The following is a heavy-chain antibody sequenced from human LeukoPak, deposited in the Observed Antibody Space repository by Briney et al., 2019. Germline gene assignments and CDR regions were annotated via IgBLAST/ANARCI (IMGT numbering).Heavy chain of an antibody. CDR3: AAPERGYCGSTSCYTDAAFDI. D-gene: IGHD2-2*02. Sequence: GASVKVSCKASGFTFTTSAVQWVRQARGQRLEGIGWIVVGSGDPNYAQKFQERVTITRDMSTSTAYMELSSLRSEDTPVYYCAAPERGYCGSTSCYTDAAFDIWGQGTMVTVSS. V-gene: IGHV1-58*01. J-gene: IGHJ3*02. CDR2: IVVGSGDP. CDR1: GFTFTTSA.